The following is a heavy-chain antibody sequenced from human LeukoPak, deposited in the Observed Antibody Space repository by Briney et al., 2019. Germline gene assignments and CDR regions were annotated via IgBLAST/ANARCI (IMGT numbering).Heavy chain of an antibody. V-gene: IGHV3-20*04. Sequence: GGSLRLSCAASGFTFDDYGMSWVRHAPGKGLEWVSGINWNGGSTGYADSVKGRFTISRDNAKNSLYLQMNSLRAEDTALYYCARARNLWFGELLRSSTGYYYMDVWGKGTTVTVSS. J-gene: IGHJ6*03. D-gene: IGHD3-10*01. CDR3: ARARNLWFGELLRSSTGYYYMDV. CDR1: GFTFDDYG. CDR2: INWNGGST.